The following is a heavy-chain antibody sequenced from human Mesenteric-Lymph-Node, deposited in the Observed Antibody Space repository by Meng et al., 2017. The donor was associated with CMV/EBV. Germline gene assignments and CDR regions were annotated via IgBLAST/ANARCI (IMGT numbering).Heavy chain of an antibody. CDR2: IYYSGST. CDR1: GGSISSSSYY. Sequence: SETLSLTCTVSGGSISSSSYYWGWIRQPPGKGLEWIGSIYYSGSTYYNPSLKSRVTISVDTSKNQFSLKLSSVTAADTAVYYCARAYDSSGYYYPTPLDYWGQGTLVTVSS. J-gene: IGHJ4*02. CDR3: ARAYDSSGYYYPTPLDY. D-gene: IGHD3-22*01. V-gene: IGHV4-39*07.